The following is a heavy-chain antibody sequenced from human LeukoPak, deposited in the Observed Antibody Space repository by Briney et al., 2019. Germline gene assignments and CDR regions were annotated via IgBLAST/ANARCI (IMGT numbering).Heavy chain of an antibody. J-gene: IGHJ4*02. CDR3: AKASIVVVPAAMDFFDY. D-gene: IGHD2-2*01. CDR2: ISGSGGST. CDR1: GFTFSSYG. V-gene: IGHV3-23*01. Sequence: GGTLRLSCAASGFTFSSYGMSWVRQAPGKGLEWVSAISGSGGSTYYADSVKGRFTISRDNSKNTLYLQMNSLRAEDTAVYYCAKASIVVVPAAMDFFDYWGQGTLVTVSS.